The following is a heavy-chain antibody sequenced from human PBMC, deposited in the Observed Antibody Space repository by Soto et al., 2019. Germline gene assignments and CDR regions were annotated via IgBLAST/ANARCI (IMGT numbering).Heavy chain of an antibody. Sequence: ESGGGLVPPGGSLRLSCPASGFTFSDSWMTWVRQAPGKGLEWVARIKPDESEKKYADSVKGRFSISRDNAKNSMYLQMDSLRGEDTAVYYCVRGGSNYASWGQGTLVTVSS. D-gene: IGHD4-4*01. CDR1: GFTFSDSW. V-gene: IGHV3-7*01. CDR3: VRGGSNYAS. J-gene: IGHJ5*02. CDR2: IKPDESEK.